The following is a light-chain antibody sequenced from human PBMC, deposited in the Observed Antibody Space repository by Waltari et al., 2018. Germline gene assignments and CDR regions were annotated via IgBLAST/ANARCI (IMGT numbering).Light chain of an antibody. Sequence: YDLTQPPSVSVSPGQTAALTCSGDGLPKQYPFWYQQKSGQAPVLVMYDDNKRPSGIPGRFSGSSAGTVATLTITGAQVDDEADYYCYSKDTDGGSQGKIGGGTKLTVL. J-gene: IGLJ2*01. CDR1: GLPKQY. V-gene: IGLV3-10*01. CDR2: DDN. CDR3: YSKDTDGGSQGK.